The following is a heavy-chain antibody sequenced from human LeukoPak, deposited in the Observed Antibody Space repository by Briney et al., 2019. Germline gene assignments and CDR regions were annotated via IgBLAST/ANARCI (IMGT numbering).Heavy chain of an antibody. D-gene: IGHD3-3*01. CDR3: ARGPHVLRFLEWLPSNYYYMDV. V-gene: IGHV1-8*03. CDR1: GYTFTSYD. J-gene: IGHJ6*03. CDR2: MNPDSGNT. Sequence: ASVKVSCKASGYTFTSYDINWVRQATGQGLEWMGWMNPDSGNTGYAQKFQGRVTITRNTSISTAYMELSSLRSEDTAVYYCARGPHVLRFLEWLPSNYYYMDVWGKGTTVTVSS.